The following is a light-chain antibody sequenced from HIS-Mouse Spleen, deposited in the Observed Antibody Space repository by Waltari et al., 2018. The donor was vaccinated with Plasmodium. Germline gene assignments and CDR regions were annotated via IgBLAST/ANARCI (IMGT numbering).Light chain of an antibody. CDR3: QQYNNWPPLT. CDR1: QSVSSN. CDR2: GAS. V-gene: IGKV3-15*01. J-gene: IGKJ4*01. Sequence: EIVMTQSPATLSVSPGERATLSCRASQSVSSNLAWYQQKPGQAPRLFIYGASTRATGIPARFSGSGSGTEFTLTISSLHSEDFAVYYCQQYNNWPPLTFGGGTKVEIK.